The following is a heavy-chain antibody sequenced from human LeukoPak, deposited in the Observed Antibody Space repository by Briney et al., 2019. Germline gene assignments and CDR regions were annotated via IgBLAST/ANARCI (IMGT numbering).Heavy chain of an antibody. CDR2: VSASGDNG. Sequence: GGSLRLSCAASGFTFNNYGMNWVRQAPGKGLEWVSPVSASGDNGYYADSVQGRFTISRDKSKNSLYLQMNSLRAEDTAVYYCAKGGTGTTVRYFDHWGQGVLVTVSS. CDR3: AKGGTGTTVRYFDH. D-gene: IGHD1-7*01. CDR1: GFTFNNYG. V-gene: IGHV3-23*01. J-gene: IGHJ4*02.